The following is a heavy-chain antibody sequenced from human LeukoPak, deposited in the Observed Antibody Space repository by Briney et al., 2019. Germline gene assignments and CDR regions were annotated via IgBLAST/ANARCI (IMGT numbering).Heavy chain of an antibody. CDR2: IYYSGST. CDR3: ARHVPSSGSFDY. CDR1: GGSISSYY. V-gene: IGHV4-59*08. D-gene: IGHD6-19*01. Sequence: PSETLSLTCTVSGGSISSYYWSWIRQPPGKGLEWIGYIYYSGSTNYNPSLKSRVTISVDTSKNQFSLKLSSVTAADTAVYYCARHVPSSGSFDYWGQETLVTVSS. J-gene: IGHJ4*02.